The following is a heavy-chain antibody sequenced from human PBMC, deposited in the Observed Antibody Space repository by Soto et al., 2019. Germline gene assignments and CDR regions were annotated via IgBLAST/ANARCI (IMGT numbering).Heavy chain of an antibody. CDR2: IYYSGST. V-gene: IGHV4-30-4*01. J-gene: IGHJ6*02. CDR3: ARGNDFWSGYSTLTYYGMDV. D-gene: IGHD3-3*01. CDR1: GGSISGGDYY. Sequence: QVQLQESGPGLVQPSQTLSLTCTVSGGSISGGDYYWSWIRQPPGKGLEWIENIYYSGSTYYSPSLKSRLTISVDTSKNQFSLKLSSVTAADTAVYYCARGNDFWSGYSTLTYYGMDVWGQGTTVTVSS.